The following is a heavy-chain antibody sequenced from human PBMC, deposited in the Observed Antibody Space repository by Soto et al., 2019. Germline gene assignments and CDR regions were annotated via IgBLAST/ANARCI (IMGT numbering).Heavy chain of an antibody. CDR2: ISWNSGSI. CDR3: AKDPSGKDYQFPH. CDR1: GFTFDDYA. Sequence: GGSLRLSCAASGFTFDDYAMHWVRQAPGKGLEWVSGISWNSGSIGYADSVKGRFTISRDNAKNSLYLQMNSLRAEDTALYYCAKDPSGKDYQFPHWGQGTLVTVSS. V-gene: IGHV3-9*01. J-gene: IGHJ4*02. D-gene: IGHD2-15*01.